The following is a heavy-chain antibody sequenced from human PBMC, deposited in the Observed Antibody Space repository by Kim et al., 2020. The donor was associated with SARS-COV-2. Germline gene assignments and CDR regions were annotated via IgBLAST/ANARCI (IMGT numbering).Heavy chain of an antibody. Sequence: SETLSLTCTVSGGSISSYYWSWIRQPPGKGLEWIGYIYYSGSTNYNPSLKSRVTISVDTSKNQFSLKLSSVTAADTAVYYCAGGLGDTYYDFWSGYRPYYFDYWSQGTLVTVSS. V-gene: IGHV4-59*01. CDR1: GGSISSYY. D-gene: IGHD3-3*01. CDR2: IYYSGST. CDR3: AGGLGDTYYDFWSGYRPYYFDY. J-gene: IGHJ4*02.